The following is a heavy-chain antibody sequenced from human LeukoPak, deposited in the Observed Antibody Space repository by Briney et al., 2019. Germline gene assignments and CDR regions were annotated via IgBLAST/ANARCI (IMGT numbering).Heavy chain of an antibody. CDR1: GYTFTSYY. D-gene: IGHD1-1*01. J-gene: IGHJ4*02. CDR3: ARDSWDDVSFDY. CDR2: INPSGGST. Sequence: ASVKVSCKASGYTFTSYYMHWARQAPGQGLEWMGIINPSGGSTSYAQKFQGRVTMTRDTSTSTVYMELSSLRSEDTAVYYCARDSWDDVSFDYWGQGTLVTVSS. V-gene: IGHV1-46*01.